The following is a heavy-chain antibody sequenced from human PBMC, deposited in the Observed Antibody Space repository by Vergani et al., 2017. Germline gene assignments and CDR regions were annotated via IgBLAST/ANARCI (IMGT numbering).Heavy chain of an antibody. Sequence: QVQLVQSGAEVKKPGASVKVSCKASGYTFNSYGISWVRQAPGQGLEWMGWINAYNGDTNYAQKLQGRVTMTTDTSTSTAYMELRSLRSDDTAVYFCARDPEIVVVXGAPYYCYTYGMAGSGEACSVTVSS. CDR3: ARDPEIVVVXGAPYYCYTYGMAG. J-gene: IGHJ6*01. V-gene: IGHV1-18*04. CDR1: GYTFNSYG. CDR2: INAYNGDT. D-gene: IGHD2-2*01.